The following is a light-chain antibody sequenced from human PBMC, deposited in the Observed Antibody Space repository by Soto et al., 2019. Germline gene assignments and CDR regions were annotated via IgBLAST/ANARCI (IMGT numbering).Light chain of an antibody. Sequence: SYELIQPPSASVSPGQTARITCSGDALPKKYAYWYQQKSGQAPVLVIYEDSKRPSGIPERFSASTSGTMATLTISGAQVEDEADYYCSSTDNTGLIFGGGTKLTVL. CDR1: ALPKKY. V-gene: IGLV3-10*01. CDR3: SSTDNTGLI. CDR2: EDS. J-gene: IGLJ2*01.